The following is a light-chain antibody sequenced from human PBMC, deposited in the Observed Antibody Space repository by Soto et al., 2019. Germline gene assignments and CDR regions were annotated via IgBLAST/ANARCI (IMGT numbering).Light chain of an antibody. CDR2: AAS. CDR3: QQYASAPLS. Sequence: EIVLTQSPGTLSLSPGDRATLSCRASHSINTSFLAWFQQKPGQAPRLLIYAASTRATGIPDRFSGSASETDFTLTITRLEPEDPAVYYFQQYASAPLSLGPGTKVDIK. J-gene: IGKJ3*01. CDR1: HSINTSF. V-gene: IGKV3-20*01.